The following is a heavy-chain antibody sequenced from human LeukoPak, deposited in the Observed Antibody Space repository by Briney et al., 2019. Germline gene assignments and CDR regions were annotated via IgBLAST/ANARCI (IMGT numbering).Heavy chain of an antibody. CDR2: IYHSGST. D-gene: IGHD1-1*01. CDR3: VRQLSHYSYYYYMDV. Sequence: PSETLSLTSAVSSYSISSGYYWGWIRQPPGKGLEWIGTIYHSGSTYYNPSLESRVTISVDTSKNQFSLKLSSVTAADTAVYYCVRQLSHYSYYYYMDVWGKGTTVTVSS. J-gene: IGHJ6*03. V-gene: IGHV4-38-2*01. CDR1: SYSISSGYY.